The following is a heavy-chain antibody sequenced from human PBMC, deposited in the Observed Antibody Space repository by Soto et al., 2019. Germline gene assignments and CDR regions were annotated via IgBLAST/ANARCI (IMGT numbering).Heavy chain of an antibody. CDR1: GFTFSNYW. V-gene: IGHV3-74*03. D-gene: IGHD6-13*01. CDR3: ARGGLQHALDV. CDR2: VNNDGTDT. Sequence: GGSLILSCAASGFTFSNYWMYWVRQAPGKGLVWVSRVNNDGTDTTHADSVKGRFTISRVNAENTLYLQMNSLRAEDTAVYYCARGGLQHALDVWGQGSTVTVSS. J-gene: IGHJ6*02.